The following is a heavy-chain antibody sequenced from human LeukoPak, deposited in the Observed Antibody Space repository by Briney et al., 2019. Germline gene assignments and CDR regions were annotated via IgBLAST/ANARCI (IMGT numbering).Heavy chain of an antibody. J-gene: IGHJ3*02. CDR3: ARDRRYPRYAFDI. D-gene: IGHD1-14*01. CDR2: IHHSGST. CDR1: GYFISSGYY. Sequence: PSETLSLTCTVSGYFISSGYYWGWIRQPPGKGLQWIGSIHHSGSTYYNPSLKSRVTISVDTSKNQFSLKLSSVTAADTAVYYCARDRRYPRYAFDIWGQGTMVTVSS. V-gene: IGHV4-38-2*02.